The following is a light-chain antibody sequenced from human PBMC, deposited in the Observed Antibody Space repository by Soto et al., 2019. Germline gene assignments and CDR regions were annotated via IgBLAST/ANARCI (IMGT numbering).Light chain of an antibody. CDR1: QTLTSSY. Sequence: EIVLTQSPGTLSLSPGERATLSCRASQTLTSSYLAWYQQKPGQAPRLLIYGASRRATGIPDRFSGSGSWTDFTLTISRLESEDFAVYYCQYYDPSPAWTFGQGTRVEIK. V-gene: IGKV3-20*01. CDR3: QYYDPSPAWT. CDR2: GAS. J-gene: IGKJ1*01.